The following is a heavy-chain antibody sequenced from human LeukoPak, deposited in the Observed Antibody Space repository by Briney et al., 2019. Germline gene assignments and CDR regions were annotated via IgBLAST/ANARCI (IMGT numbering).Heavy chain of an antibody. CDR2: ISGSGGST. Sequence: HPGGSLRLSCAASGFTFSSYAMSWVHQAPGKGLEWVSAISGSGGSTYYADSVKGRFTISRDNSKNTLYLQMNSLRAEDTAVYYCAKGPNVFWSGYFFDYWGQGTLVTVSS. CDR3: AKGPNVFWSGYFFDY. CDR1: GFTFSSYA. J-gene: IGHJ4*02. D-gene: IGHD3-3*01. V-gene: IGHV3-23*01.